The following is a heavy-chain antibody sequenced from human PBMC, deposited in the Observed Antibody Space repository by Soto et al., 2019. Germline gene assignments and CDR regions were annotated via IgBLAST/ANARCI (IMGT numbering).Heavy chain of an antibody. CDR3: ARDADVGYGMDV. CDR2: ITSSSRYI. J-gene: IGHJ6*02. V-gene: IGHV3-21*01. D-gene: IGHD1-26*01. CDR1: GFTFTTYT. Sequence: PGGSLRLSCASSGFTFTTYTMNWVRQAPGKGLEWVSSITSSSRYIYYADSMKGRFTISRDNAKNSLYLQMNSLRAEDTAVYYCARDADVGYGMDVWGQGTTVTVS.